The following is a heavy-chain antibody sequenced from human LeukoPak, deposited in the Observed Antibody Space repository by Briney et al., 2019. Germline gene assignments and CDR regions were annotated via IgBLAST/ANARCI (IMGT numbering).Heavy chain of an antibody. Sequence: GGSLRLSCVASGFTFTTYWMHWVRQAPGKGLVWVSRINGGGSNSNYADSVKGRFTISRDNARNTLYLQMNGLRAEDTALYYCARTSPTSHFDFWGQGTLVTVSS. CDR3: ARTSPTSHFDF. CDR2: INGGGSNS. J-gene: IGHJ4*02. D-gene: IGHD3-16*01. CDR1: GFTFTTYW. V-gene: IGHV3-74*01.